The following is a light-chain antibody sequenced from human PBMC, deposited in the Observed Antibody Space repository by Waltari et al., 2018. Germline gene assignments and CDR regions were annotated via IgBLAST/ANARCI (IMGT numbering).Light chain of an antibody. CDR1: QPISGTY. CDR3: QHFISSLWT. J-gene: IGKJ1*01. Sequence: EIVLTQSPGTLSLSPGERATLSCRASQPISGTYFAWYQQKPGQAPRLLIYGASTRATGVPDRFSGTASGTDFTLIISRLEPADFATYYCQHFISSLWTFGQGTRVDI. V-gene: IGKV3-20*01. CDR2: GAS.